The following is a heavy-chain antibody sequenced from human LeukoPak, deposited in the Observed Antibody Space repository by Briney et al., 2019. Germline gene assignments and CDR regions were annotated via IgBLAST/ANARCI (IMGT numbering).Heavy chain of an antibody. CDR3: ARLLWASSSWYPNWFGP. D-gene: IGHD6-13*01. CDR1: GGSISSYY. CDR2: IYTSGST. J-gene: IGHJ5*02. V-gene: IGHV4-4*09. Sequence: SETLSLTCTVSGGSISSYYWSWIRQPPGKGLEWIGYIYTSGSTNYNPSLKSRVTISVDTSKNQFSLKLSSVTAADTAVYYCARLLWASSSWYPNWFGPWGQGTLVTVSS.